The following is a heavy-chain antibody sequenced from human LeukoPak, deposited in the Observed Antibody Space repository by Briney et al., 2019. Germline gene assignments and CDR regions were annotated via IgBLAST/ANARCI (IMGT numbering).Heavy chain of an antibody. CDR2: INPSGGST. V-gene: IGHV1-46*01. Sequence: GASVKVSCKASGYTFTSYYMHWVRQAPGQGLEWTGIINPSGGSTSYAQKFQGRVTMTRDTSTSTVYMELSSLRSEDTAVYYCARRGCSGGSCSLLGYYYYGMDVWGKGTTVTVSS. CDR3: ARRGCSGGSCSLLGYYYYGMDV. D-gene: IGHD2-15*01. CDR1: GYTFTSYY. J-gene: IGHJ6*04.